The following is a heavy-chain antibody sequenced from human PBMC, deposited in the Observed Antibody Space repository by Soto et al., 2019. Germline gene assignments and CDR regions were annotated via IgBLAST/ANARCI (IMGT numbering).Heavy chain of an antibody. CDR2: ISSSSTTI. CDR3: VRDWTYCSGGTCYYGMDV. CDR1: GFSFSAYR. Sequence: GGSLRLSCAASGFSFSAYRMNWVRQAPGKGLEWVSYISSSSTTIYYAGSVKGRFTISRDNAQNSLFLQMNSLGDEDTAVYYCVRDWTYCSGGTCYYGMDVWGRGTTVTVSS. V-gene: IGHV3-48*02. J-gene: IGHJ6*02. D-gene: IGHD2-15*01.